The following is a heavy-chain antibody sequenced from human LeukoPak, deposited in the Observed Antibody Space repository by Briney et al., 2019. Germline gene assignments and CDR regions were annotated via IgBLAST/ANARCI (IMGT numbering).Heavy chain of an antibody. CDR2: INHRGST. Sequence: SETLSLTCAVYGGSFSGYHWSWLRQPPGKGLEWIGEINHRGSTNCNPSLKSRVTMPVDTSKNQFSLKLSSVTAADTAVYYCARGRGAARFVTIEFDYWGQGALVTVSS. D-gene: IGHD6-6*01. CDR1: GGSFSGYH. CDR3: ARGRGAARFVTIEFDY. J-gene: IGHJ4*02. V-gene: IGHV4-34*01.